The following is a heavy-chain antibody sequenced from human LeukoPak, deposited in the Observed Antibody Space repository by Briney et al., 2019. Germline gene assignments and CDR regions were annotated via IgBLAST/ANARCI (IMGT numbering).Heavy chain of an antibody. D-gene: IGHD6-13*01. Sequence: PSETLSLTCTVSGGSISSYYWSWIRQPPGQGLEWIGYIYYSGSTNYNPSFKSRVTISVDTSKNQFSLKLSSVTAADTAVYYCARGGGSSPFYYYYYMDVWGKGTTVTISS. V-gene: IGHV4-59*01. CDR3: ARGGGSSPFYYYYYMDV. CDR1: GGSISSYY. J-gene: IGHJ6*03. CDR2: IYYSGST.